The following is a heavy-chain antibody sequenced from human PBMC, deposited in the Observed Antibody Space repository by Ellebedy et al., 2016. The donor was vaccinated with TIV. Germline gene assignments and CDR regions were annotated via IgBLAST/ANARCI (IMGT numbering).Heavy chain of an antibody. D-gene: IGHD3-3*01. V-gene: IGHV4-30-4*01. J-gene: IGHJ3*02. Sequence: SETLSLTCTVSGGSISSDDYYWSWIRQPPGKGLEWIGYVYYSGSTYYNPSLKSRFTISGDTSKNQFSLHLTSVTAADTAVYYCARQKTDSGSFLCDIWGQGTLVTVSS. CDR2: VYYSGST. CDR1: GGSISSDDYY. CDR3: ARQKTDSGSFLCDI.